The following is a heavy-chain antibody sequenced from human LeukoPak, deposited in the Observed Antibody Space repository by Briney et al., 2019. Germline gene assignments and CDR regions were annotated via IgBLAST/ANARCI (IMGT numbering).Heavy chain of an antibody. V-gene: IGHV4-39*01. CDR3: ARLRDDGYSYGSLDY. CDR1: GGSISSSYYY. D-gene: IGHD5-18*01. J-gene: IGHJ4*02. CDR2: IYYSGST. Sequence: SETLSLTCTVSGGSISSSYYYWGWIRQPPGKGLEWIGSIYYSGSTDYNPTLKSRVTISVDTSKKQLSLKLRSVTAADTAVYCCARLRDDGYSYGSLDYWGQGTLVTVSS.